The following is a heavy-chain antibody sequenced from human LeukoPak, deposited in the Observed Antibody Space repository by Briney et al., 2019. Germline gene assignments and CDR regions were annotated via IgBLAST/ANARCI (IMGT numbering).Heavy chain of an antibody. J-gene: IGHJ4*02. CDR2: INPSGGST. V-gene: IGHV1-46*01. D-gene: IGHD6-13*01. Sequence: ASVKVSCKASGYTFTNYYLHWVRQAPGQGLEWMEIINPSGGSTNYAQKFQGRVTITADKSTSTAYMELSSLRSEDTAVYYCARSSIIAAAGPYYFDYWGQGTLVTVSS. CDR1: GYTFTNYY. CDR3: ARSSIIAAAGPYYFDY.